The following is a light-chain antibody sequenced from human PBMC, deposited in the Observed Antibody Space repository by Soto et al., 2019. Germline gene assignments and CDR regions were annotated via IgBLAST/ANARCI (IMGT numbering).Light chain of an antibody. J-gene: IGKJ4*01. CDR3: QHYNSYPYS. CDR1: QTINEW. CDR2: QAS. V-gene: IGKV1-5*03. Sequence: DIQMTQSPSTLSASVGERVTITCRASQTINEWLAWYQQKIGKAPKVLIYQASTLASAVPSRFSGSGSGTTFTLTISSLQPDDSATYYCQHYNSYPYSFGGGTKVEIK.